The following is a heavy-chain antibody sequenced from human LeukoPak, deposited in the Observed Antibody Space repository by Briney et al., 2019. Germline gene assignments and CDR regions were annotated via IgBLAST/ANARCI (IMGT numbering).Heavy chain of an antibody. Sequence: GGSLRLSCAAAGFTFSSYGMSWVRQAPGKGLEWVSSISGSGSNTYQPDSVKGRFTISRDNSKNTLYLQMNSLKTEDTAVYYCTTDSYYDFWSGYPFDYRGQGTLVTVSS. D-gene: IGHD3-3*01. CDR2: ISGSGSNT. CDR1: GFTFSSYG. J-gene: IGHJ4*02. V-gene: IGHV3-23*01. CDR3: TTDSYYDFWSGYPFDY.